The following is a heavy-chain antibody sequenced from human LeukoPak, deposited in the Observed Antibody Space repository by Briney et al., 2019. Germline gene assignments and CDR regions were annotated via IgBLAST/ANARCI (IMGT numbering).Heavy chain of an antibody. CDR2: INPNSGGT. J-gene: IGHJ6*02. D-gene: IGHD3-3*01. CDR3: ARDLRFLERLLPYYYYGMDV. V-gene: IGHV1-2*02. Sequence: ASVKVSCKASGYTFTGYYMHWVRQAPGQGLEWMGWINPNSGGTNYAQKFQGRVTMTRDTSISTAYMELSRLRSDDTAVYYCARDLRFLERLLPYYYYGMDVWGQGTTVTVSS. CDR1: GYTFTGYY.